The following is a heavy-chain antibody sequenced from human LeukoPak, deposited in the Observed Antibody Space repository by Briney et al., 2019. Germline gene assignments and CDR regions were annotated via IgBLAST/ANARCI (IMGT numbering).Heavy chain of an antibody. V-gene: IGHV4-59*13. CDR2: IYYTGST. J-gene: IGHJ4*02. Sequence: SETLSLTCTVSGGSIGSYYWSWIRQPPGKGLEWIGFIYYTGSTNYNSSLKCRVTISLDTSKNQFSLRLSSMTAADTAVYFCARCGYSYGTGYHFDSWGQGTLVTVSS. CDR1: GGSIGSYY. D-gene: IGHD5-18*01. CDR3: ARCGYSYGTGYHFDS.